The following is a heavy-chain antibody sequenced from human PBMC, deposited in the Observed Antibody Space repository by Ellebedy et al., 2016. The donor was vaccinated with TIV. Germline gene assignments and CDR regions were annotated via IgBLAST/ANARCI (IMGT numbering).Heavy chain of an antibody. V-gene: IGHV4-38-2*01. CDR3: ATFRNLDGFDI. J-gene: IGHJ3*02. Sequence: GSLRLSCAVSGYSISSGSYWGWIRPPPGKGLEWIGSIYHSGSTYYNPSLKRRVTISMDTSRNQFSLRLTSVTAAYTAVYYCATFRNLDGFDIWGQGKMVTVSS. D-gene: IGHD2/OR15-2a*01. CDR2: IYHSGST. CDR1: GYSISSGSY.